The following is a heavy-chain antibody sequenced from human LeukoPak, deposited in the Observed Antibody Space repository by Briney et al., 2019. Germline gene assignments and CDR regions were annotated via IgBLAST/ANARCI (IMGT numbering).Heavy chain of an antibody. V-gene: IGHV3-33*06. Sequence: PGGSLRLSCAASGFTFSSYGMHWVRQAPGKGLEWVAVIWYDGSNKYYADSVKGRFTISRDNSKNTLYLQMNSLRAEDTAVYYCAKEGIAVTTSLVDYWGQGTLVTVSS. J-gene: IGHJ4*02. CDR1: GFTFSSYG. CDR3: AKEGIAVTTSLVDY. CDR2: IWYDGSNK. D-gene: IGHD6-19*01.